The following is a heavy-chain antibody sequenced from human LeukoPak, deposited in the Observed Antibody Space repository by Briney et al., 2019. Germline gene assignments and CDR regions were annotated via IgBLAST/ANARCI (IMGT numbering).Heavy chain of an antibody. J-gene: IGHJ4*02. Sequence: ETLSLTCTVSGGSISSSSYYWGWIRQPPGKGLEWVANIKQDGSEKYYVDSVKGRFTVSRDNSKNTLYLQMNSLRAEDTAVYYCAKDAAMGLFDYWGQGTLVTVSS. CDR2: IKQDGSEK. CDR1: GGSISSSSYY. V-gene: IGHV3-7*03. CDR3: AKDAAMGLFDY. D-gene: IGHD5-18*01.